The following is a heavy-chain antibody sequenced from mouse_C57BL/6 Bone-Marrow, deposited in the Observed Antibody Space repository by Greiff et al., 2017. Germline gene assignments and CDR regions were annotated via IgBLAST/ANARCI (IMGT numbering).Heavy chain of an antibody. J-gene: IGHJ1*03. CDR1: GYTFTSYW. CDR3: ARPYYSNYWYFDV. V-gene: IGHV1-59*01. CDR2: IDPSDSYT. D-gene: IGHD2-5*01. Sequence: VQLQQPGAELVRPGTSVKLSCKASGYTFTSYWMHWVKQRPGQGLEWIGVIDPSDSYTNYNEKFKSKATLTVDTSSSTAYMQLSSLTSEDSAVYYCARPYYSNYWYFDVWGTGTTVTVSS.